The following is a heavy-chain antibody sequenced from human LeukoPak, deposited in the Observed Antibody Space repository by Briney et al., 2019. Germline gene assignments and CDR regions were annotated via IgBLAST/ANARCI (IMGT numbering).Heavy chain of an antibody. CDR2: VYYSGST. J-gene: IGHJ4*02. V-gene: IGHV4-61*01. Sequence: SETLSPTCTVSGGSVSNASYYWSWIRQPPGKGLDWIGYVYYSGSTNYSPSLQSRVTVSVDTSKNQFSLKLTSVTAADTAVYYCARVRYGSGSYYFDNWGQGTLVTVSS. D-gene: IGHD3-10*01. CDR1: GGSVSNASYY. CDR3: ARVRYGSGSYYFDN.